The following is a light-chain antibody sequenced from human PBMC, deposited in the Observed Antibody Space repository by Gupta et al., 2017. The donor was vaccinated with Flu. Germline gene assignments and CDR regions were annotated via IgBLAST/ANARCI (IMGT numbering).Light chain of an antibody. Sequence: EIMLTQSPATLSLSPGERVTLSCRASQSVSSYLAWYQQKPGQAPRLLIYDASNRATGVPASFSGSGSGTDLNVTISSREPEDFAGYYCQHRTNWPPVSFGQGTKLEIK. CDR2: DAS. V-gene: IGKV3-11*01. CDR1: QSVSSY. CDR3: QHRTNWPPVS. J-gene: IGKJ2*03.